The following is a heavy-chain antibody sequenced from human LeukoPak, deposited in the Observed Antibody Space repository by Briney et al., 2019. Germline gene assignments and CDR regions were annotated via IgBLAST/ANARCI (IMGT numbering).Heavy chain of an antibody. D-gene: IGHD6-13*01. J-gene: IGHJ6*03. CDR2: ISGSGGST. CDR1: GFTFSDYY. V-gene: IGHV3-23*01. Sequence: LSGGSLRLSCAASGFTFSDYYMSWVRQAPGKGLEWVSAISGSGGSTYYADSVKGRFTISRDNSNNTLYLQMNSLRAEDTAVYYCAKDGSSWPEDYMDVWGKGTTVTVSS. CDR3: AKDGSSWPEDYMDV.